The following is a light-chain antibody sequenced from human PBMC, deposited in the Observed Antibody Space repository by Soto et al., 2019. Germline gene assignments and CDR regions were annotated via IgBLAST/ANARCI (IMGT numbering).Light chain of an antibody. V-gene: IGKV3-15*01. CDR2: GAS. Sequence: EIVMTQSPATLSVSPGEGATLSCRASQSVSNNLAWYQHKPGQAPRLLLYGASTRATDVPGRFSGSGSGTEFTLTISSLQSEDFAVYYCLQYNNWPRTFGQGTKLEIK. CDR1: QSVSNN. J-gene: IGKJ2*01. CDR3: LQYNNWPRT.